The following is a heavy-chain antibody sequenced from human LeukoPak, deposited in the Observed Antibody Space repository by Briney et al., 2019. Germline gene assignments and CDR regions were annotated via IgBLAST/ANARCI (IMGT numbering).Heavy chain of an antibody. V-gene: IGHV3-21*01. J-gene: IGHJ5*02. CDR2: ISISSSYI. CDR3: AREDFWSGYNWFDP. D-gene: IGHD3-3*01. Sequence: GGSLRLSCAASGFTFSSYSMTWVRKAPGKGLEWVSSISISSSYIYYADSSKGRFTISRDNAKNSLYLQRNSLRAEDTAVYYCAREDFWSGYNWFDPWGQGTLLTVPS. CDR1: GFTFSSYS.